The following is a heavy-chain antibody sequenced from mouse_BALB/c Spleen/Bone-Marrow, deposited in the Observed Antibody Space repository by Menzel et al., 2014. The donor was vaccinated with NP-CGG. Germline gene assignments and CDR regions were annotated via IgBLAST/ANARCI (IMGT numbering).Heavy chain of an antibody. CDR3: ARKYGDY. J-gene: IGHJ2*01. V-gene: IGHV1-80*01. Sequence: QVQLQQSGTELVRPGSSVKISCKASGYPFSSYWMNWVKQRPGQGLEWIGQIYPGDGETNYNGKFKGNATLTADESSSTAYMQLISLTSEDSAVYFCARKYGDYWGQGPTLTVSS. CDR1: GYPFSSYW. CDR2: IYPGDGET. D-gene: IGHD2-10*02.